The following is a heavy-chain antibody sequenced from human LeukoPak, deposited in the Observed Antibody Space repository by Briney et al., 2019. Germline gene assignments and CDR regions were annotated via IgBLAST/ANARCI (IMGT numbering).Heavy chain of an antibody. CDR3: ARGFEYSGYEYMDV. CDR2: IYHSGST. Sequence: PSGTLSLTCAVSGGSISSSNWWSWVRQPPGKGLEWIGEIYHSGSTNYNPSLKSRVTISVDTSKNQFSLKLSSVTAADTAVYYCARGFEYSGYEYMDVWGKGTTVTVSS. D-gene: IGHD5-12*01. CDR1: GGSISSSNW. J-gene: IGHJ6*03. V-gene: IGHV4-4*02.